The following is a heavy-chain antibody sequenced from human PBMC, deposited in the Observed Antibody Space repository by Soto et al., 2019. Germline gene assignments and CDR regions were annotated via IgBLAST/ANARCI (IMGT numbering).Heavy chain of an antibody. D-gene: IGHD3-10*01. Sequence: SETLSLTCAVYGGSFSGYYWSWIRQPPGKGLEWIGEINHSGSTNYNPSLKSRVTISVDTSKNQFSLKLSSVTAADTAVYYCARGSRGLWFGESRWFDPWGQGTLVTVTS. CDR3: ARGSRGLWFGESRWFDP. V-gene: IGHV4-34*01. CDR1: GGSFSGYY. J-gene: IGHJ5*02. CDR2: INHSGST.